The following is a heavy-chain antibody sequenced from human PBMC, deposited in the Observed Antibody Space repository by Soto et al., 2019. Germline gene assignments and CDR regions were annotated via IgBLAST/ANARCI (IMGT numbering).Heavy chain of an antibody. J-gene: IGHJ3*02. V-gene: IGHV1-24*01. D-gene: IGHD3-9*01. CDR3: ATDDILTGYYIGPNDAFDI. CDR1: GYTLTELS. CDR2: FDPEDGET. Sequence: GASVKVSCKVSGYTLTELSMHWVRQAPGKGLEWMGGFDPEDGETIYAQKFQGRVTMTEDTSTDTAYMELSSLRSEDTAVYYCATDDILTGYYIGPNDAFDIWGQGTMXTVSS.